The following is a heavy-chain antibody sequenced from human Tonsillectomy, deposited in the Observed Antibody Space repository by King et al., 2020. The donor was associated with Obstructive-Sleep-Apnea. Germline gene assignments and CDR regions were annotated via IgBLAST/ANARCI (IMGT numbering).Heavy chain of an antibody. CDR2: IRWDGSST. V-gene: IGHV3-43D*03. CDR1: GFTFDDYA. Sequence: VQLVESGGVVVQPGGSLRLSCAASGFTFDDYAMHWVRQAPGKGLEWVSLIRWDGSSTHYADSVKGRFTISRDNSKNSLYVQMNSLRGEGTALYYCAKDAGKWASSGVDAFEIWGQGTMVTVSS. J-gene: IGHJ3*02. CDR3: AKDAGKWASSGVDAFEI. D-gene: IGHD2-8*01.